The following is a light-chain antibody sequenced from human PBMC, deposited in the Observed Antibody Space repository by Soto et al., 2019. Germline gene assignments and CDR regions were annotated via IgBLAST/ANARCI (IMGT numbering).Light chain of an antibody. CDR3: QQYNSYPWT. CDR2: DAS. CDR1: QSIIIW. V-gene: IGKV1-5*01. J-gene: IGKJ1*01. Sequence: DIQMTQSPSTLSASVGDRVTITCRASQSIIIWLAWYQQKPGKAPKLLIYDASSLESGVPSRCCGSGSGTEFTLTITSLQPDDFATYYCQQYNSYPWTFGQGTKVDIK.